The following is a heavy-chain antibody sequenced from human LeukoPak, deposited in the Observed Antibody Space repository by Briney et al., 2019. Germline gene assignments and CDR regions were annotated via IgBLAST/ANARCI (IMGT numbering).Heavy chain of an antibody. CDR1: GFMFSKYA. J-gene: IGHJ4*02. Sequence: GGSLRLSCAASGFMFSKYAMSWVRQAPGRGLEWVSSISSSSSYIYYADSVKGRFTISRDNARNSLFLQMNSLRAEDTAVYYCAAVSRYRSHDYWGRGTLVTVSS. V-gene: IGHV3-21*01. D-gene: IGHD1-14*01. CDR2: ISSSSSYI. CDR3: AAVSRYRSHDY.